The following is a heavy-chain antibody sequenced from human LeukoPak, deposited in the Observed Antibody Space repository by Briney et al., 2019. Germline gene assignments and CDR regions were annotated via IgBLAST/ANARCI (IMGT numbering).Heavy chain of an antibody. CDR1: GGSFSGHF. CDR2: IYHSGGT. D-gene: IGHD6-13*01. V-gene: IGHV4-34*01. J-gene: IGHJ4*02. CDR3: ARVLAKMDSSPQDY. Sequence: SETLPLTCTVHGGSFSGHFWSWIRQPPGKGLEWIGEIYHSGGTNYHPSLKSRVTISVDTSKNQFSLTLSSVTAADTAVYYCARVLAKMDSSPQDYWGQGTLVTVSS.